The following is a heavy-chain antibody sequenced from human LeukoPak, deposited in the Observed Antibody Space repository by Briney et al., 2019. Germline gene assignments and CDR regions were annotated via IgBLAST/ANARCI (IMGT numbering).Heavy chain of an antibody. V-gene: IGHV1-3*01. Sequence: ASVKVSCKAFGYTFIAYTMHWVRQAPGQRLEWMGWITADNGNTKYSQKLQGRVTITRDTSASTAYMELSSLRSDDTAVYYCARELAVVGQPYDYWGQGTLVTVSS. CDR2: ITADNGNT. J-gene: IGHJ4*02. D-gene: IGHD6-19*01. CDR1: GYTFIAYT. CDR3: ARELAVVGQPYDY.